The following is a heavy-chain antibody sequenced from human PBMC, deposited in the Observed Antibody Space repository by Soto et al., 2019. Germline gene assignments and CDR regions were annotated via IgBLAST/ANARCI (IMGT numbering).Heavy chain of an antibody. J-gene: IGHJ4*02. CDR2: INHSGST. Sequence: SETLSLTCAVYGGSFSGYYWSWIRQPPGKGLEWIGEINHSGSTNYNPSLKSRVTISVDTSKNQFSLKLSSVTAADTAVYYCARGRRAAAAGTLYYFDYWGPGTLVTVSS. CDR3: ARGRRAAAAGTLYYFDY. CDR1: GGSFSGYY. V-gene: IGHV4-34*01. D-gene: IGHD6-13*01.